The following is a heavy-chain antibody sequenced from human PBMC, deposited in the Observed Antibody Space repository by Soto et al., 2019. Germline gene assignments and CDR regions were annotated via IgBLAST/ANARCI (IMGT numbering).Heavy chain of an antibody. CDR3: AKSRYSDSSGDFYDY. CDR2: IGGSGRTT. V-gene: IGHV3-23*01. D-gene: IGHD3-22*01. Sequence: EVQLLESGGGLVQPGWSLSLSCAASAFTFNNYAMSWVRQAPGKGLEWVSGIGGSGRTTYYADSVKGRFTISRDNSNNTLLLQMNSLRAEDTAVYYWAKSRYSDSSGDFYDYWGQGTLVTVSS. CDR1: AFTFNNYA. J-gene: IGHJ4*02.